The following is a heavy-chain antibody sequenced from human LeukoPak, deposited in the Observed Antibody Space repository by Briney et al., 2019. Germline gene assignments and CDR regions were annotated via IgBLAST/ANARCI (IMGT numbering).Heavy chain of an antibody. D-gene: IGHD3-10*01. J-gene: IGHJ4*02. Sequence: SVKVSCKASGGTFSSYAISWVRQAPGQGLEWMGRIIPILGIANYAQKFQGRVTITADKSTSTAYMELSSLRSEDTAVYYCGRDKIPGGSGSALDYWSQGTLVTVSS. CDR3: GRDKIPGGSGSALDY. V-gene: IGHV1-69*04. CDR1: GGTFSSYA. CDR2: IIPILGIA.